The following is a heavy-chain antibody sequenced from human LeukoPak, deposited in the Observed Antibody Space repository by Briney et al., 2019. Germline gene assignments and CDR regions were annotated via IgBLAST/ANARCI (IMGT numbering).Heavy chain of an antibody. CDR2: IYYSGNT. CDR3: ARYRNEALFAFDI. J-gene: IGHJ3*02. V-gene: IGHV4-59*13. Sequence: NPSETLSLTCTVSGDSISNYYWSWIRQPPGKGLEWIGYIYYSGNTDYNPSLKSRVTISVDTSKNQFSLRLNSVTAADTAVYYWARYRNEALFAFDIWGQGTMVTVSS. D-gene: IGHD1-14*01. CDR1: GDSISNYY.